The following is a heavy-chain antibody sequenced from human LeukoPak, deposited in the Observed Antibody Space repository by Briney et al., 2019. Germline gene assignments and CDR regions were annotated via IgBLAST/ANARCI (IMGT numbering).Heavy chain of an antibody. V-gene: IGHV3-30*18. CDR2: ISYDGSNK. CDR3: AKDSGPRALT. CDR1: GFTFSSYG. Sequence: AGGSLRLSCAASGFTFSSYGMHWVRQAPGKGLEWVAVISYDGSNKYYADSVKGRFTISRDNSKNTLYLQMNSLRAEDTAVYYCAKDSGPRALTWGQGTLVTVSS. D-gene: IGHD1-26*01. J-gene: IGHJ5*02.